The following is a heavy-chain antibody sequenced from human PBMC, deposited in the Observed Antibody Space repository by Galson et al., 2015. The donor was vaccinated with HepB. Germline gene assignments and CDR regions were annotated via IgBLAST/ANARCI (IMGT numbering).Heavy chain of an antibody. CDR3: ARQDIAAADFIDAFDI. Sequence: QSGAEVKKPGESLRISCKGSGYSFTSYWISWVRQMPGKGLEWMGRIDPSDSYTNYSPSFQGHVTISADKSISTAYLQWSSLKASDTAMYYCARQDIAAADFIDAFDIWGQGTMVTVSS. J-gene: IGHJ3*02. CDR1: GYSFTSYW. V-gene: IGHV5-10-1*01. CDR2: IDPSDSYT. D-gene: IGHD6-13*01.